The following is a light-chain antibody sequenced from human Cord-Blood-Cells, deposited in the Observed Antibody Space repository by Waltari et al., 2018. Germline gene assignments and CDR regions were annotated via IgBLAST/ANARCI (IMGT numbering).Light chain of an antibody. V-gene: IGKV1-8*01. J-gene: IGKJ3*01. Sequence: IRITQYLSPFSASTGASVTITCRASQGISSYLAWYQRKPGKAPKVLIYAASTLQSGVPSRFSGSGSGTDFTLTISCLQSEDFATYYCQQYYSYPFTCGPGTKVDIK. CDR1: QGISSY. CDR3: QQYYSYPFT. CDR2: AAS.